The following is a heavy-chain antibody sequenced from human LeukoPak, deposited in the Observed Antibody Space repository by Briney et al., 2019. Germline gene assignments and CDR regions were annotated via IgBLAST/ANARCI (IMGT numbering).Heavy chain of an antibody. V-gene: IGHV4-59*08. CDR3: ARINLGPAGVYYYYMDV. CDR2: IYYSGST. CDR1: GGSISSYY. J-gene: IGHJ6*03. Sequence: SETLSLTCTVSGGSISSYYWSWIRQPPGKGLEWIGYIYYSGSTNYNPSLKSRVTISVDTSKNQFSLKLSSVTAADTAVYYCARINLGPAGVYYYYMDVWGKGTTVTVSS. D-gene: IGHD3-16*01.